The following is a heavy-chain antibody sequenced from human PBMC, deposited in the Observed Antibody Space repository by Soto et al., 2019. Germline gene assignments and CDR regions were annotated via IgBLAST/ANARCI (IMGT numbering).Heavy chain of an antibody. CDR3: AKDGRIVVVITSTFDY. V-gene: IGHV3-23*01. CDR2: ISGSGGTT. D-gene: IGHD3-22*01. CDR1: GFTFNSYA. Sequence: EVQLLESGGGLVQPGGSLRLSCAASGFTFNSYAMNWVRQAPGKGLEWVSGISGSGGTTHYADSVKGRFTISRDNSKNTLYLHMNSLRDEDTAVYYCAKDGRIVVVITSTFDYWGQGTLVTVSS. J-gene: IGHJ4*02.